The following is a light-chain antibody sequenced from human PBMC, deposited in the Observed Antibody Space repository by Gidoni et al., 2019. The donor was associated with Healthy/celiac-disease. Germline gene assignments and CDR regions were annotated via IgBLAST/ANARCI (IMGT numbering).Light chain of an antibody. CDR1: QGISNY. V-gene: IGKV1-27*01. CDR3: QKDNSAPPT. Sequence: IPMTQSPTSLSASIGDRVTITCRASQGISNYLAWYQQKPGKVPMLLIYAASTLQSGVPSRFSGSGSGTDFTLTISSLQPEDVATYYCQKDNSAPPTFGGGTKVEIK. J-gene: IGKJ4*02. CDR2: AAS.